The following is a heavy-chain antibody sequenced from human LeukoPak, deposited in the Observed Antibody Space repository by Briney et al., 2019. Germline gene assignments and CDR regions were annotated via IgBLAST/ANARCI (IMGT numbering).Heavy chain of an antibody. Sequence: SETLSLTCTVSGGSISSGGYYWSWIRQPPGKGLEWIGYIYHSGSTYYNPSHKSRVTISVDRSKNQFSLKLSSVTAADTAVYYCASARLKASGYLGYWGQGTLVTVSS. V-gene: IGHV4-30-2*01. D-gene: IGHD5-12*01. CDR1: GGSISSGGYY. CDR3: ASARLKASGYLGY. J-gene: IGHJ4*02. CDR2: IYHSGST.